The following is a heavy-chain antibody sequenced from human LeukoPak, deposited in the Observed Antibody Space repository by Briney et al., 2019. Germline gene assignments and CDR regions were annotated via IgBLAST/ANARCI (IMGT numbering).Heavy chain of an antibody. CDR3: AKDRGYYDSVGYGFDI. CDR1: GFTFSSYA. V-gene: IGHV3-23*01. J-gene: IGHJ3*02. D-gene: IGHD3-22*01. Sequence: GGSLRLSCAASGFTFSSYAMSWVRQAPGKGLEWVSGISGRGASKYYADSVKGRFTISRDNSKNTLYLQMNSLRAEDTAVYYCAKDRGYYDSVGYGFDIWGQGTMVTVSS. CDR2: ISGRGASK.